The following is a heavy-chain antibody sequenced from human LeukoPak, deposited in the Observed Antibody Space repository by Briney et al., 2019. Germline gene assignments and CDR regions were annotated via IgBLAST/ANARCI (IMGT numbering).Heavy chain of an antibody. CDR1: GSTFSSYA. J-gene: IGHJ5*02. CDR2: ISYDGSNK. D-gene: IGHD2-15*01. Sequence: GGSLRLSCAASGSTFSSYAMSRVRQAPGKGLEWVAVISYDGSNKYYADSVKGRFTISRDNSKNTLYLQMNSLRAEDTAVYYCARDTYCSGGSCPASEFDPWGQGTLVTVSS. V-gene: IGHV3-30-3*01. CDR3: ARDTYCSGGSCPASEFDP.